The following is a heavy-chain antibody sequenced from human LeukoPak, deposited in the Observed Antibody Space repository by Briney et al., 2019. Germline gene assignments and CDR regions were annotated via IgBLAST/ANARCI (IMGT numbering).Heavy chain of an antibody. CDR3: AATRYYDSSGYYYYFDY. D-gene: IGHD3-22*01. V-gene: IGHV4-38-2*02. J-gene: IGHJ4*02. CDR1: GYSISSGYY. Sequence: PSETLSLTCTVSGYSISSGYYWGWIRQPPGKGLEWIGSIYHSGRTFYNPSLKSRVTISVDTSKNQFSLKLSSVTAADTAVYYCAATRYYDSSGYYYYFDYWGQGTLVTVSS. CDR2: IYHSGRT.